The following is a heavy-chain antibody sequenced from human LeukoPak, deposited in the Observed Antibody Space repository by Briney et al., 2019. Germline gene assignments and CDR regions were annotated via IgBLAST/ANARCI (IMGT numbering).Heavy chain of an antibody. CDR3: AKDMGGLVRGVIIIRGDYFDY. D-gene: IGHD3-10*01. CDR2: INPSGGST. Sequence: ASVKVSCKASGYTFTSYYMHWVRQAPGQGLEWMGIINPSGGSTSYAQKFQGRVTMTRDTSTSTVYMELSSLRSEDTALYYCAKDMGGLVRGVIIIRGDYFDYWGQGTLVTVSS. J-gene: IGHJ4*02. CDR1: GYTFTSYY. V-gene: IGHV1-46*01.